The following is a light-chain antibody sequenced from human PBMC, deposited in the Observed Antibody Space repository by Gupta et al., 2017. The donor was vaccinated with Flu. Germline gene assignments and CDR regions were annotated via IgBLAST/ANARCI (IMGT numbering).Light chain of an antibody. Sequence: VTLGQPACNYCRSSQSRRESDGITYLDWFQQRPGQSPRRLIYKGSNRDSGVPDRFSGSGSGTDFTLTISRVEAEDVGVYYCRQGKHWPGTFGQGTQVETK. CDR1: QSRRESDGITY. V-gene: IGKV2-30*01. CDR3: RQGKHWPGT. CDR2: KGS. J-gene: IGKJ1*01.